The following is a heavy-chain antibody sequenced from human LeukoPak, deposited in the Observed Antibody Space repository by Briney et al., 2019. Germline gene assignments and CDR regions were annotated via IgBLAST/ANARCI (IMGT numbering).Heavy chain of an antibody. CDR1: GASISAFH. J-gene: IGHJ4*02. V-gene: IGHV4-4*07. Sequence: SETLSLTCTVSGASISAFHWTWFRQPAGKGLEWIGLIYSSGSTLFNPSLRSRVAMSVDLTKNQLSLKLTSVTAADTAMYYCARKDGDYWGRGTLVTVSS. CDR3: ARKDGDY. CDR2: IYSSGST.